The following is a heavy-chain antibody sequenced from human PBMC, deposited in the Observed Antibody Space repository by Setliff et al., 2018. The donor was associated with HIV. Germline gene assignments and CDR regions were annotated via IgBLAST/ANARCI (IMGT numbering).Heavy chain of an antibody. CDR1: GFTFSASY. Sequence: GGSLRLSCAASGFTFSASYMTWIRQAPGKGLEWVAHISSSGATIYYVDSVKGRFTISRDNAANSLYLQMNSLRVEDTAIYFCAKDHAEAMEQQLVPEYYGMDVWGQGTTVTVSS. CDR2: ISSSGATI. V-gene: IGHV3-11*04. J-gene: IGHJ6*02. CDR3: AKDHAEAMEQQLVPEYYGMDV. D-gene: IGHD6-13*01.